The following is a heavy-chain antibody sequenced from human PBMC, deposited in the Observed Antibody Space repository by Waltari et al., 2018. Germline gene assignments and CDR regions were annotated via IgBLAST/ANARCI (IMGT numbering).Heavy chain of an antibody. CDR3: AKDAFGNTYLDH. CDR1: GFRLSHFG. Sequence: QVQLVESGGGVVQPGRSLRLSCAASGFRLSHFGIHWVRQAPGKGLEWVALASFDGSTTYYADSVRGRFTISRDNSKNTLYLDINTLRVDDTAIYYCAKDAFGNTYLDHWGQGTLVTVSS. J-gene: IGHJ5*02. CDR2: ASFDGSTT. V-gene: IGHV3-30*18. D-gene: IGHD3-10*01.